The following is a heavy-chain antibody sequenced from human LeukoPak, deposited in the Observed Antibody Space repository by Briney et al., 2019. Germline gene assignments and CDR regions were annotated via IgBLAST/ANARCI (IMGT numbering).Heavy chain of an antibody. V-gene: IGHV3-48*03. CDR2: ISSSGRPI. D-gene: IGHD5-12*01. CDR1: GFSVRSYE. Sequence: PGGSLSLSCAASGFSVRSYEMNWVRHAPGKGVEWVSYISSSGRPIYYADSVMRRLTISRDNAKNALYLQMNSLRAEDTAVYYCTRDSYSAYAFNRGQGTLVTVS. J-gene: IGHJ4*02. CDR3: TRDSYSAYAFN.